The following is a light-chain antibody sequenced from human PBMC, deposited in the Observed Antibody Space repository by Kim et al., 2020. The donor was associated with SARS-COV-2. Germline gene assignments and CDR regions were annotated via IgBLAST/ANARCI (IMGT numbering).Light chain of an antibody. CDR3: SSYIRSSSFG. Sequence: QSALTQPASVSGSPGQSITISCTGTSTNMGAYNFVSWYQQHPGKAPKLILYDVSKRPSGVSYRFSGSKSGNMASLTISGLQPDDDADYYCSSYIRSSSFGFGGGTQLTVL. J-gene: IGLJ2*01. CDR1: STNMGAYNF. V-gene: IGLV2-14*01. CDR2: DVS.